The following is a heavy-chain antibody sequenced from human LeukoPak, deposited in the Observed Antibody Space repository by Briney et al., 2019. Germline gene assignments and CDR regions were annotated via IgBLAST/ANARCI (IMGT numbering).Heavy chain of an antibody. CDR3: ARCDYEYYYYGMDV. D-gene: IGHD4-17*01. V-gene: IGHV3-30*03. J-gene: IGHJ6*02. CDR1: GFTLNTFG. CDR2: ISFDGSEK. Sequence: GRSLRLSCAASGFTLNTFGMHWVRQAPGKGLEWMAVISFDGSEKYYADSVKGRFTISRDNSKDTLFLQMSSLTPEDTAVYYCARCDYEYYYYGMDVWGQGTTVTVSS.